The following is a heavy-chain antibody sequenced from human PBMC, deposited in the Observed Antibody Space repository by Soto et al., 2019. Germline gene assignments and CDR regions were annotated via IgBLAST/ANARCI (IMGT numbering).Heavy chain of an antibody. D-gene: IGHD4-4*01. J-gene: IGHJ6*03. CDR2: IKEDGSEK. V-gene: IGHV3-7*01. CDR1: GFTFSSYW. CDR3: ARLQHYYYYYMDV. Sequence: PGGSLRLSCAASGFTFSSYWMSWLRQAPGKGLERVANIKEDGSEKYYVDSVKGRFTISSDNAKNSLYLEMNSLRAEDTAVYYCARLQHYYYYYMDVWGKGTTVTVSS.